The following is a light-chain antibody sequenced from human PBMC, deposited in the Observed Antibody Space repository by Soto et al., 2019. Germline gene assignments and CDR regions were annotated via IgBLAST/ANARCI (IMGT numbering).Light chain of an antibody. CDR2: AAS. V-gene: IGKV3-20*01. Sequence: EIVLTQSPGTLSLSPGERATLSCRASQSVSSSYLAWYQQKPGQAPRLLIYAASSRATGIPDRFSGSGSGTDFTLNISRLEPEDFAVYYCQQYGSSPGTFGQGTKVEIK. CDR1: QSVSSSY. CDR3: QQYGSSPGT. J-gene: IGKJ1*01.